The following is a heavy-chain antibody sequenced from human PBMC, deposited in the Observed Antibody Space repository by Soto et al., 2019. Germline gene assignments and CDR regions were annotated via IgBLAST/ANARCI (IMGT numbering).Heavy chain of an antibody. J-gene: IGHJ4*02. Sequence: GGSLRLSCAASGFTFSSYAMSWVRQAPGKGLECVSAISGSGGSTYYADSVKGRFTISRDNSKNTLYLQMNSLRAEDTAVYYCAKDLVTIFGVVIFNYFDYWGQGTLVTVSS. CDR1: GFTFSSYA. CDR3: AKDLVTIFGVVIFNYFDY. D-gene: IGHD3-3*01. V-gene: IGHV3-23*01. CDR2: ISGSGGST.